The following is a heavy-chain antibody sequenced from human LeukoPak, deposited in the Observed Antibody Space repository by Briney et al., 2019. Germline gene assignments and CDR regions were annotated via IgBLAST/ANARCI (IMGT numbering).Heavy chain of an antibody. Sequence: GASVKVSCKASGYTFTSYYMHWVRRAPGQVLEWMGIINPSGGSTSYAQKFQGRVTMTRDTSTSTVYMELSSLRSEDTAVYYCARVLGASVAASPFDYWGQGTLVTVSS. CDR2: INPSGGST. J-gene: IGHJ4*02. CDR1: GYTFTSYY. V-gene: IGHV1-46*01. D-gene: IGHD6-6*01. CDR3: ARVLGASVAASPFDY.